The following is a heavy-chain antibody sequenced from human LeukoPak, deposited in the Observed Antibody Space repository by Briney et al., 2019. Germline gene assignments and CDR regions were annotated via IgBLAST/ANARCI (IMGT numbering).Heavy chain of an antibody. J-gene: IGHJ5*02. CDR1: GGSISSYY. V-gene: IGHV4-4*07. CDR2: IYTGGST. CDR3: AASTYSSSWYDWLDP. Sequence: SETLSLTCSVSGGSISSYYWTWIRQPAGKGLEWIGRIYTGGSTNYSPSLESRVTMSEDTSKNQVTLKVPSVTAADTAVYFCAASTYSSSWYDWLDPWGHGILVTVSS. D-gene: IGHD6-13*01.